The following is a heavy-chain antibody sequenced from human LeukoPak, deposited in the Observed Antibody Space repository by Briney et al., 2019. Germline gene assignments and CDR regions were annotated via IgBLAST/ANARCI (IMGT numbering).Heavy chain of an antibody. CDR3: ARGRGDYSSGWYVGYYYYYYMDV. CDR2: INHSGGT. Sequence: PSETLSLTCAVYGGSFSGYYWSWIRQPPGKGLEWIGEINHSGGTNYNPSLKSRVTISVDTSKNQFSLKLSSVTAADTAVYYCARGRGDYSSGWYVGYYYYYYMDVWGKGTTVTVSS. D-gene: IGHD6-19*01. J-gene: IGHJ6*03. CDR1: GGSFSGYY. V-gene: IGHV4-34*01.